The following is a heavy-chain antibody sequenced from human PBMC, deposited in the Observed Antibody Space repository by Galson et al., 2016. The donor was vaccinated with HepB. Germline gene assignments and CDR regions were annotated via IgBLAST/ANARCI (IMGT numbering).Heavy chain of an antibody. CDR2: ISSYDGNT. V-gene: IGHV1-18*01. CDR1: GFPLTSYG. CDR3: ARDSYDYWSYFAL. J-gene: IGHJ2*01. D-gene: IGHD3-3*01. Sequence: SVKVSCKASGFPLTSYGLSWVRQAPGQGLEWVGWISSYDGNTKYGQKFQGRVTLTTAPSTNTVYMELRSLRSDDTAMYFCARDSYDYWSYFALWGRGTLVTVAS.